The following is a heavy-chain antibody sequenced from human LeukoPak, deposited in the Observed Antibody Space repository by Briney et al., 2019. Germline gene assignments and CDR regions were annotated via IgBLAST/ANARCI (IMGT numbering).Heavy chain of an antibody. J-gene: IGHJ4*02. Sequence: ASVKVSCKASGYTFTGYYMNWVRQAPGQGLEWMGWVNPNSGDTSYAQKFQGRVTMTRDTSITTAYMELSRLRSDDTAVYYCARAYSESYPYFDYWGQGTLVTVSS. CDR3: ARAYSESYPYFDY. D-gene: IGHD1-26*01. V-gene: IGHV1-2*02. CDR1: GYTFTGYY. CDR2: VNPNSGDT.